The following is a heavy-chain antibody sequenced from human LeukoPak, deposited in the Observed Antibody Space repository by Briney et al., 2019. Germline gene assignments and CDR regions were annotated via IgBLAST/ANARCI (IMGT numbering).Heavy chain of an antibody. D-gene: IGHD5-12*01. V-gene: IGHV1-69*06. CDR2: IIPIFGTA. CDR3: ARRGGYSGCDYYYFGY. CDR1: GGTFSSYA. J-gene: IGHJ4*02. Sequence: SVKVSCKASGGTFSSYAISWVRQAPGQGLEWMGGIIPIFGTANYAQKFQGRVTITADKSTSTAYMELSSLRSEDTAVYYCARRGGYSGCDYYYFGYWGQGTLVTVSS.